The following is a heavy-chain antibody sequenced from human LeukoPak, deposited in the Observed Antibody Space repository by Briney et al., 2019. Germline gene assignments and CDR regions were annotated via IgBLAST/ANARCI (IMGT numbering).Heavy chain of an antibody. J-gene: IGHJ4*02. CDR2: ISWNSGSI. CDR3: AKDIGGGVGYFDY. Sequence: GGSLRLSCAASGFTFDDYAMHWVRQAPGKGLEWVSGISWNSGSISYADSVKGRFTISRDNAKNSLYLQMNSLRAEDTALYYCAKDIGGGVGYFDYWGQGTLVTVSS. V-gene: IGHV3-9*01. D-gene: IGHD3-10*01. CDR1: GFTFDDYA.